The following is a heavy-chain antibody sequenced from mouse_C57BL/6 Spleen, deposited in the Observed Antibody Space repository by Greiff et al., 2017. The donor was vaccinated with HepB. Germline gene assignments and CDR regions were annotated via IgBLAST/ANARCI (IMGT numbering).Heavy chain of an antibody. CDR2: IYPGDGDT. V-gene: IGHV1-82*01. CDR3: ARGWPMAMDY. D-gene: IGHD6-5*01. CDR1: GYAFSSSW. Sequence: VQLQQSGPELVKPGASVKISCKASGYAFSSSWMNWVKQRPGKGLEWIGRIYPGDGDTNYNGKFKGKATLTADKSSSTAYMQLSSLTSEDSAVYFCARGWPMAMDYWGQGTSVTVSS. J-gene: IGHJ4*01.